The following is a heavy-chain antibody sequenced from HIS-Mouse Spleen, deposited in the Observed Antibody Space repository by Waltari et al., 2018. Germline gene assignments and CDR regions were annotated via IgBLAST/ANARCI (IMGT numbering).Heavy chain of an antibody. CDR2: IYYSGST. V-gene: IGHV4-39*07. Sequence: QLQLQESGPGLVKPSETLSLTCTVSGGSISSSSYYWVWIRQPPGKGLEWIGSIYYSGSTSYNPSLKSRVTISVDTSKNQFSLKLSSVTAADTAVYYCAREIPYSSSWYDWYFDLWGHGTLVTVSS. J-gene: IGHJ2*01. D-gene: IGHD6-13*01. CDR1: GGSISSSSYY. CDR3: AREIPYSSSWYDWYFDL.